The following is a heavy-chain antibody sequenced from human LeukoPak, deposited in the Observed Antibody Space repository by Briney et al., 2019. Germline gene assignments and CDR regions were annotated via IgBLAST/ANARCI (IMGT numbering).Heavy chain of an antibody. CDR2: IKQDGSQK. D-gene: IGHD1-26*01. J-gene: IGHJ4*02. V-gene: IGHV3-7*01. Sequence: PGGSLRLSCAASGFTFSMYWMSWIRQAPGKGLEWVANIKQDGSQKNYVDSVRGRFTISRDNSKNSLYLQMNSLRAEDTAVYYCTTEGFTGNYYYFDYWGQGTLVTVSS. CDR1: GFTFSMYW. CDR3: TTEGFTGNYYYFDY.